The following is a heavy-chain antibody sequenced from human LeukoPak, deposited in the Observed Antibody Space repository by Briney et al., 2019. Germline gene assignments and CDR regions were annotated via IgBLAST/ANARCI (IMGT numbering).Heavy chain of an antibody. J-gene: IGHJ4*02. CDR3: AKGDYYYDSSGYSFDY. Sequence: PGASLRLSCAASGFTFSSYAMSWVRQDPGKGLEWVSAISGSGGSTYYADSVKGRFTISRDNSKNTLYLQMNSLRAEDTAVYYCAKGDYYYDSSGYSFDYWGQGTLVTVSS. CDR1: GFTFSSYA. D-gene: IGHD3-22*01. V-gene: IGHV3-23*01. CDR2: ISGSGGST.